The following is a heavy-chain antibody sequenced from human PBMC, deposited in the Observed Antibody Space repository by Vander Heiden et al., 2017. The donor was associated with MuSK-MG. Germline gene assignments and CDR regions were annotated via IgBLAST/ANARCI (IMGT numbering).Heavy chain of an antibody. CDR1: GGSISSGGYS. J-gene: IGHJ3*02. D-gene: IGHD3-22*01. CDR3: ARSGGYYDSSGYRDAFDI. CDR2: IYHSGST. Sequence: QLQLQESGSGLVKPSQTLSLTCAVSGGSISSGGYSWSWIRQPPGQGLEWIGYIYHSGSTYYNPSLKSRVTISVDRSKNQFSLKLSSVTAADTAVYYCARSGGYYDSSGYRDAFDIWGQGTMVTVSS. V-gene: IGHV4-30-2*01.